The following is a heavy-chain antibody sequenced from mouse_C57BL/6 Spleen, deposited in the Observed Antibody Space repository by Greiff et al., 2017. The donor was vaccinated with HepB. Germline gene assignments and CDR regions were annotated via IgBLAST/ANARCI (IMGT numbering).Heavy chain of an antibody. J-gene: IGHJ2*01. CDR3: ARSPDSSGYYFDY. D-gene: IGHD3-2*02. CDR2: IDPSDSYT. CDR1: GYTFTSYW. Sequence: QVQLQQSGAELVMPGASVKLSCKASGYTFTSYWMHWVKQRPGQGLEWIGEIDPSDSYTNYNQKFKGKSTLTVDKSSSTAYMQLSSLTSEDSAVYYCARSPDSSGYYFDYWGQGTTLTVSS. V-gene: IGHV1-69*01.